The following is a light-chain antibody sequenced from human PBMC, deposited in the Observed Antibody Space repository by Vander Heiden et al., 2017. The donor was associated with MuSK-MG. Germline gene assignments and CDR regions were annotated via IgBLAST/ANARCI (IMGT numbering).Light chain of an antibody. CDR3: QQYNNWPPFT. Sequence: EIVMTQSPATLSVSPGERATLSCRASQSVSSNLAWYQQKPDQAPRLLIYGASSGSGTEFTLTISSLQSEDFAVYYCQQYNNWPPFTFGPGTNVDIK. V-gene: IGKV3-15*01. J-gene: IGKJ3*01. CDR2: GAS. CDR1: QSVSSN.